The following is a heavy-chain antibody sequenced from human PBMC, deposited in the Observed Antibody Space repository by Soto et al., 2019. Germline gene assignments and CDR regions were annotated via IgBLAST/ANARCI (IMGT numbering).Heavy chain of an antibody. CDR3: ARGTAGYYDSSGYKFQH. V-gene: IGHV6-1*01. CDR1: GDSVSSNSAA. D-gene: IGHD3-22*01. CDR2: TYYRSKWYN. J-gene: IGHJ1*01. Sequence: KQSQTLSLTCAISGDSVSSNSAAWNWIRQSPSRGLEWLGRTYYRSKWYNDYAVSVKSRITINPDTSKNQFSLQLNSVTPEDTAVYYCARGTAGYYDSSGYKFQHWGQGTLVTVSS.